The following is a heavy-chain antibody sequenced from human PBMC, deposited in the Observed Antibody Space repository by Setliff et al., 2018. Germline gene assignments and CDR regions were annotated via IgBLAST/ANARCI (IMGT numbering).Heavy chain of an antibody. V-gene: IGHV3-9*01. Sequence: PGGSLGLSCAASGFTFDDYAMHWVRQAPGKGLEWVSGISWNSGSIGYADSVKGRFTISRDNAKNSLYLQMNSLRAEDTALYYCARDRGQVTVNNRYGFYYYGMDVWGQGTTVTVS. CDR2: ISWNSGSI. J-gene: IGHJ6*02. D-gene: IGHD3-16*02. CDR3: ARDRGQVTVNNRYGFYYYGMDV. CDR1: GFTFDDYA.